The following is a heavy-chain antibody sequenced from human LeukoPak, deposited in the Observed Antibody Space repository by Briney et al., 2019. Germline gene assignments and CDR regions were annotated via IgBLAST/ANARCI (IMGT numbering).Heavy chain of an antibody. V-gene: IGHV3-74*01. Sequence: PGGSLRLSCAASGFTFSSYWMHWVRQGPGKGLVWVSRINSDGSGTSYADSVKGRFTISRDNAKNTLYLQMNSLGAEDTAVYYCARVGCSGTNCYDGVGRAAWFDPWGQGTLVTVSS. D-gene: IGHD2-2*01. J-gene: IGHJ5*02. CDR3: ARVGCSGTNCYDGVGRAAWFDP. CDR2: INSDGSGT. CDR1: GFTFSSYW.